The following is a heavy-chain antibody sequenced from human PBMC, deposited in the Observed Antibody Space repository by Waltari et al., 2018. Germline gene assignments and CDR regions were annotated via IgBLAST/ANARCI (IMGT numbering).Heavy chain of an antibody. CDR3: ARSRGMTYLDF. D-gene: IGHD3-10*01. CDR2: IYWDDDT. Sequence: QITLKESGPTVVKPTATLTLTCNFSGFSLSRSGLTVSWIRQPPGKALEWLAVIYWDDDTRYSTFLRTRLTITKDTSKNSVVLTLANMDPGDTAAYFCARSRGMTYLDFWGQGILVTVSS. J-gene: IGHJ4*02. V-gene: IGHV2-5*02. CDR1: GFSLSRSGLT.